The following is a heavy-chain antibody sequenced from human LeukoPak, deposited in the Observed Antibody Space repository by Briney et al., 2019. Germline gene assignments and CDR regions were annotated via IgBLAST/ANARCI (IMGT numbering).Heavy chain of an antibody. CDR2: INHTGST. CDR3: ARRNGYCSSTSCSRPLDY. V-gene: IGHV4-34*01. Sequence: SETLSLTCAVYGGSFSGYYWSWIRQPPGKGLEWIGEINHTGSTNYNPSLKSRVTISVDTSKNQFSLKLSSVTAADTAVYYCARRNGYCSSTSCSRPLDYWGQGTLVTVSS. CDR1: GGSFSGYY. D-gene: IGHD2-2*01. J-gene: IGHJ4*02.